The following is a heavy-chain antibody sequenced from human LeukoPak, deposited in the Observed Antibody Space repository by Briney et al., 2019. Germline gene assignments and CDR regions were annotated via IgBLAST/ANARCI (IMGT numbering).Heavy chain of an antibody. V-gene: IGHV3-30*18. Sequence: PGGSLRLSCAASGFTFSSYGMHWVRQAPGKGLGWVAVISYDGSNKYYADSVKGRFTISRDNSKNTLYLQMNSLRAEDTAVYYCAKPLWFGEMGYYGMDVWGKGTTVTVSS. CDR2: ISYDGSNK. J-gene: IGHJ6*04. CDR3: AKPLWFGEMGYYGMDV. D-gene: IGHD3-10*01. CDR1: GFTFSSYG.